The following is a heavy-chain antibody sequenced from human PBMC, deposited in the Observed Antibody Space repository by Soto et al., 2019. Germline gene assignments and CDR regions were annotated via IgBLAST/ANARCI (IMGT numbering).Heavy chain of an antibody. V-gene: IGHV3-23*01. CDR1: GFTFSSYA. CDR2: ITGSGDNT. Sequence: GGSLRLSCAASGFTSSGFTFSSYAMSWVRQAPGKGLEWVSSITGSGDNTYYADSVKGRFTISRDNSKNTLFLQMNSLRVEDTAVYYCAKDRAAVAPRVRFDPWGQGTLVTVSS. J-gene: IGHJ5*02. D-gene: IGHD6-19*01. CDR3: AKDRAAVAPRVRFDP.